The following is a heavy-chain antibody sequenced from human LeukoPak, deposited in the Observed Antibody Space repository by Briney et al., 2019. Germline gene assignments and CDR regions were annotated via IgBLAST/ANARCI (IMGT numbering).Heavy chain of an antibody. D-gene: IGHD5-18*01. CDR2: ISGSGGST. CDR3: AKDSRQLWLLGWGSGFDY. CDR1: GFTFSSYA. J-gene: IGHJ4*02. V-gene: IGHV3-23*01. Sequence: PGGSLRLSCAASGFTFSSYAMSWVRQAPGKGLEWVSAISGSGGSTYYADSVKGRFTISRDNSKNTLYLQTNSLRAEDTAVYYCAKDSRQLWLLGWGSGFDYWGQGTLVTVSS.